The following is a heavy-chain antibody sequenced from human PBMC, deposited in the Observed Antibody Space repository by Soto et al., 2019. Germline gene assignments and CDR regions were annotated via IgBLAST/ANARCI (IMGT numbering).Heavy chain of an antibody. J-gene: IGHJ4*02. V-gene: IGHV4-31*03. CDR3: ARGADYGDYSFFDY. CDR2: IYYSGST. Sequence: SETLSLTCTVSGGSISSGGYYWSWIRQHPGKGLEWIGYIYYSGSTYYNPSLKGRVTISVDTSKNQFSLKLSSVTAADTAVYYCARGADYGDYSFFDYWGQGTLVTVSS. CDR1: GGSISSGGYY. D-gene: IGHD4-17*01.